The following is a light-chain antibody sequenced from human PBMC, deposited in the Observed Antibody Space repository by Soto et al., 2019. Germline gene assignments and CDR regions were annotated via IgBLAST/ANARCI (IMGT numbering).Light chain of an antibody. CDR3: QQYDRPPPT. CDR1: QGVGKF. V-gene: IGKV1-33*01. Sequence: DIQLTQSPLSLSASVGDRVTITCQASQGVGKFLNWFQQKSGDAPKVIIYDASHLESGVPVRFSGSGSGAAFTLTISSLQPEDFAAYYCQQYDRPPPTFGGGTKVDMK. J-gene: IGKJ4*01. CDR2: DAS.